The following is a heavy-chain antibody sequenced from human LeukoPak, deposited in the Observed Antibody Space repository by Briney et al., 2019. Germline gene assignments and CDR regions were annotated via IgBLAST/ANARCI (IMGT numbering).Heavy chain of an antibody. J-gene: IGHJ4*02. Sequence: SETLSLTCTVSGGSISSSSYYWGWIRQPPGKGREWIGSIYYSGSTYYNPSLKSRVTISVGTSKNQFSLKLSSVTAADTAVYYCARVAAAAPYFDYWGQGTLVTVSS. V-gene: IGHV4-39*01. D-gene: IGHD6-13*01. CDR2: IYYSGST. CDR1: GGSISSSSYY. CDR3: ARVAAAAPYFDY.